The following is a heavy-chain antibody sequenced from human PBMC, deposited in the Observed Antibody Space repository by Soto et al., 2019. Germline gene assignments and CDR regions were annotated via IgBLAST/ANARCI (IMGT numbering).Heavy chain of an antibody. CDR3: AAIDYDFWSGYGSNTFDY. J-gene: IGHJ4*02. CDR1: GFTFTSSA. CDR2: IVVGSGNT. D-gene: IGHD3-3*01. V-gene: IGHV1-58*02. Sequence: ASVKVSCKASGFTFTSSAMQWVRQARGQRLEWIGWIVVGSGNTNYAQKFQERVTITRDMSTSTAYMELSSLRSEDTAVYYCAAIDYDFWSGYGSNTFDYWGQGTLVTVSS.